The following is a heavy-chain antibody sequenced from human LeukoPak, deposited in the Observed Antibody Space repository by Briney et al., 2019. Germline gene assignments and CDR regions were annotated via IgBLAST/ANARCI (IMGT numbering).Heavy chain of an antibody. CDR2: ISSSSDKI. CDR3: ATDRVTDIGYYYYMDV. Sequence: GGSLRLSCAASGFTFSNNIMSWVRQAPGKGLEWISYISSSSDKIYNAVSVEGRFTISRDNAKNSLYLQMNSLRAEDTAVYYCATDRVTDIGYYYYMDVWGKGTTVIVSS. D-gene: IGHD4-23*01. CDR1: GFTFSNNI. V-gene: IGHV3-48*01. J-gene: IGHJ6*03.